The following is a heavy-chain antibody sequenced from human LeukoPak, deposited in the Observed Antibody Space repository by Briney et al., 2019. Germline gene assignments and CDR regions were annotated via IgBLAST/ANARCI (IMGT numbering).Heavy chain of an antibody. Sequence: AGGSLRLSCAASGFTFSSYGMHWVRQAPGKGLEWVAFIRYDGSNKYYADSVKGRFTISRDNSKNTLYLQMNSLRAGDTAVYYCAKDLTGFTNGGNPFDYWGQGTLVTVSS. D-gene: IGHD4-23*01. CDR3: AKDLTGFTNGGNPFDY. J-gene: IGHJ4*02. CDR2: IRYDGSNK. CDR1: GFTFSSYG. V-gene: IGHV3-30*02.